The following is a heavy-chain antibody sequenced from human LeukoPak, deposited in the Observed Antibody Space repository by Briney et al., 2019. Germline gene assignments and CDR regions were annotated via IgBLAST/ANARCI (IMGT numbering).Heavy chain of an antibody. D-gene: IGHD6-13*01. CDR3: ARDFYGIAAAATLGPYFQH. CDR1: GYTFTSYG. Sequence: ASVKVSCKASGYTFTSYGISWVRQAPGQGLEWMGWISAYNGNTNYAQKLQGRVTMTTDTSTSTAYMELRSLRSDDTAVYYCARDFYGIAAAATLGPYFQHWGQGALVTVSS. V-gene: IGHV1-18*01. J-gene: IGHJ1*01. CDR2: ISAYNGNT.